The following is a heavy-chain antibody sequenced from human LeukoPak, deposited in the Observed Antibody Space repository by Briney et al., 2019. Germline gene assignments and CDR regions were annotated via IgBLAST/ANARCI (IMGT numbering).Heavy chain of an antibody. CDR3: ARECITMMLD. J-gene: IGHJ4*02. CDR1: GGSISSYY. V-gene: IGHV4-4*07. CDR2: IYTSGST. D-gene: IGHD3-22*01. Sequence: PSETLSLTCTVSGGSISSYYWSWLRQPAGQGLEWSGRIYTSGSTNYNPSLKGRVTISLDTSKNQFSLKLSSVTAADTAVYYCARECITMMLDWGQGTLVTVSS.